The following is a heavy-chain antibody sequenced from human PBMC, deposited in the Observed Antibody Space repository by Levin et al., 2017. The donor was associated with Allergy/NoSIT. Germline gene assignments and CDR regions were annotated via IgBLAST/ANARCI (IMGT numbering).Heavy chain of an antibody. CDR1: GGSISSSSYY. CDR2: IFYSGST. D-gene: IGHD3-22*01. CDR3: ARHRLQYYYDSSGYYFDY. J-gene: IGHJ4*02. V-gene: IGHV4-39*01. Sequence: SQTLSLTCAVSGGSISSSSYYWGWLRQPPGKGLEWIGSIFYSGSTYYNPSLKSRFTISVYTSKNPFSLKLSSVTAADTAVYYCARHRLQYYYDSSGYYFDYWGQGTLVTVSS.